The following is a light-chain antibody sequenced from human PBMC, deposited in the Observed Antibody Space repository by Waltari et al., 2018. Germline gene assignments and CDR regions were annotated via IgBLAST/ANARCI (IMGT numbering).Light chain of an antibody. CDR3: QQYNVYSLT. CDR1: QSISNW. J-gene: IGKJ4*01. CDR2: KTS. Sequence: DIQMTQSPSTLSASVGDRVTITCRASQSISNWLAWYQQKPGKAPKFLIYKTSNLESGVPSRFSGSGSGTEFTLTISSLQPDDFATYYCQQYNVYSLTFGGGTKVEI. V-gene: IGKV1-5*03.